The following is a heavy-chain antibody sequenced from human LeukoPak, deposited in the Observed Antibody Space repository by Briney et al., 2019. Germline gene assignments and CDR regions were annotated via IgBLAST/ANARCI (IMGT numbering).Heavy chain of an antibody. Sequence: GGSLRPSCAASGFTFSSYAMSWVRQAPGKGLEWVSAIGGSGGSTYYADSVKGQFTISRDNSKNTLYLQMNSLRAEDTAVSYCAKEGVVGATDFDYWGQGTLVTVSS. CDR1: GFTFSSYA. V-gene: IGHV3-23*01. J-gene: IGHJ4*02. D-gene: IGHD1-26*01. CDR2: IGGSGGST. CDR3: AKEGVVGATDFDY.